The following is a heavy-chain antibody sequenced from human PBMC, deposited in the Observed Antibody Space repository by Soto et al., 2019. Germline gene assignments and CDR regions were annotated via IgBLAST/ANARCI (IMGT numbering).Heavy chain of an antibody. J-gene: IGHJ3*02. CDR1: VFTFSDYY. CDR3: ARERGDGTPGDI. D-gene: IGHD2-21*01. V-gene: IGHV3-11*01. CDR2: ISSRGRTI. Sequence: QVQLVESGEGLVKPGGSRILSCAASVFTFSDYYMSWIRHAPGKGLEWGSYISSRGRTIYYADSVKGRFTISRDNAKNSLYLQMNSLRAEDTAVYYCARERGDGTPGDIWGQGTMVTVSS.